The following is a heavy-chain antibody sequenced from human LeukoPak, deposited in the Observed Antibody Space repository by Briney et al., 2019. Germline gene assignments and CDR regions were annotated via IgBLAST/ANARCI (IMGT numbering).Heavy chain of an antibody. V-gene: IGHV3-23*01. D-gene: IGHD1-26*01. CDR3: ARARGSYYPDY. CDR2: ISNNGGYT. J-gene: IGHJ4*02. Sequence: GGSLRLSCAASGFTFSSSAMSWVRQAPGKGLEWVSAISNNGGYTYYADSVQGRFTISRDNSKSTLCLQMNSLRAEDTAVYYCARARGSYYPDYWGQGTLVTVSS. CDR1: GFTFSSSA.